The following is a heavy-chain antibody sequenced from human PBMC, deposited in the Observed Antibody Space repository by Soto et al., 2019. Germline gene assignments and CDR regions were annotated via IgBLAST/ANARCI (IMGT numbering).Heavy chain of an antibody. CDR2: IYYSGST. J-gene: IGHJ4*02. Sequence: SETLSLTCTVSGGSISSSSSYWGWIRQRPGKGLEWIGSIYYSGSTYYNPSLKSRVNILQDTSKNQFSLNLTSMTAADTAVYYCARLCTPDYIMRGHFDSWGQGTLVTVSS. D-gene: IGHD4-4*01. CDR1: GGSISSSSSY. CDR3: ARLCTPDYIMRGHFDS. V-gene: IGHV4-39*01.